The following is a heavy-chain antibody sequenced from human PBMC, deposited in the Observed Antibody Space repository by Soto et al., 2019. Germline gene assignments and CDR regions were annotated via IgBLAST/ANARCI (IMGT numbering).Heavy chain of an antibody. D-gene: IGHD6-13*01. Sequence: QVQLVQSGAEVKKPGASVKVSCKASGYTFTNYAFSWVRQAPGQGLEWMGWISAYNGNTNYPQKLKGRDTMTTDTSTRTASMELSSLRPDATAVYYCASDLAAAGPFDCWGQGTLVSVPS. J-gene: IGHJ4*02. CDR2: ISAYNGNT. V-gene: IGHV1-18*01. CDR1: GYTFTNYA. CDR3: ASDLAAAGPFDC.